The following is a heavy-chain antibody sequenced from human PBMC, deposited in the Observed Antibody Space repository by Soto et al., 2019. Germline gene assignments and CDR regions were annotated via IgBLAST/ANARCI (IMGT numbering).Heavy chain of an antibody. Sequence: EVQLVESGGGLVKPGGSLRLSCAASGFTFSSYSMNWVRQAPGKGLEWVSSISSSSSYIYYADSVKGRFTISRDNAKNSLYLQMNSLRAEDTAVYYCARDFGIAAAGKGDYWDQGTLVTVSS. CDR3: ARDFGIAAAGKGDY. J-gene: IGHJ4*02. CDR1: GFTFSSYS. CDR2: ISSSSSYI. D-gene: IGHD6-13*01. V-gene: IGHV3-21*01.